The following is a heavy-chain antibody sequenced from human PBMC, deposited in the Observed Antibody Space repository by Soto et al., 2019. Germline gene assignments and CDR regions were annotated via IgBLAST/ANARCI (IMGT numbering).Heavy chain of an antibody. CDR3: AGDRRD. V-gene: IGHV3-53*01. J-gene: IGHJ4*02. CDR2: IYGGSST. Sequence: PGGSMRLSCAACGFSVGSNYMIWVRQALRNGLEWVSVIYGGSSTYCADALKVQFTISRDNSKITLYLQMNSLRAYDRVVYYCAGDRRDCGQGTLVAVS. CDR1: GFSVGSNY.